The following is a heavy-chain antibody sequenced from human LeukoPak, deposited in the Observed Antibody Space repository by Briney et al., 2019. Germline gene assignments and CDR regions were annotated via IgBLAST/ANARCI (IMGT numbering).Heavy chain of an antibody. Sequence: SVKVSCKASGGTFSSYGISWVRQAPGQGLEWMGGIIPIFGTANYAQKFQGRVTITADESTSTAYMELSSLRSEDTAVYYCARTTSSGWYVDFDYWGQGTLVTVSS. D-gene: IGHD6-19*01. CDR2: IIPIFGTA. CDR3: ARTTSSGWYVDFDY. J-gene: IGHJ4*02. CDR1: GGTFSSYG. V-gene: IGHV1-69*13.